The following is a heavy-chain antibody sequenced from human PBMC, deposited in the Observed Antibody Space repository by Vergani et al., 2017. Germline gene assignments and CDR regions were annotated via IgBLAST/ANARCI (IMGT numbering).Heavy chain of an antibody. CDR3: ARVVGRGYSYGGYYFDY. V-gene: IGHV4-30-4*01. CDR2: IYYSGST. Sequence: QVQLQESGPGLVKPSQTLSLTCTVSGGSISSGDYYWSWIRQPPGKGLEWIGYIYYSGSTYYNPSLKSRVTISVDTSKNQFSLKLSSVTAADTAVYYCARVVGRGYSYGGYYFDYWGQGTLVTVSS. D-gene: IGHD5-18*01. J-gene: IGHJ4*02. CDR1: GGSISSGDYY.